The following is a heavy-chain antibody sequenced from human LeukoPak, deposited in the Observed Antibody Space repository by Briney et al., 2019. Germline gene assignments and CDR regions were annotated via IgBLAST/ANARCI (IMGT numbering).Heavy chain of an antibody. V-gene: IGHV1-2*04. CDR2: INPNSGGT. D-gene: IGHD5-18*01. Sequence: ASVKVSCKASGYTYTGYYMHWVRQAPGQGLEWMGWINPNSGGTNYAQKFQGWVTMARDMSISTAYMGLSRLRSDDTAVYYCAMLDTAMGTDYWGQGTLVTVSS. CDR1: GYTYTGYY. J-gene: IGHJ4*02. CDR3: AMLDTAMGTDY.